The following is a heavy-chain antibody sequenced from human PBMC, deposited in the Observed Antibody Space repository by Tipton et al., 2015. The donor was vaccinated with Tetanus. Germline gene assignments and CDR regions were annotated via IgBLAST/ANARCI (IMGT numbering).Heavy chain of an antibody. CDR3: ARANNDYPKKGPFDY. V-gene: IGHV4-61*01. D-gene: IGHD5-12*01. Sequence: LRLSCTVSGGSVSRSSHYWTWIRQPPGKELEWVGYVYHSGSTNYHPSLKSRLTISVDTSKNQFSLNLRSVITADTAVYYCARANNDYPKKGPFDYWGQGILVTVSS. CDR2: VYHSGST. J-gene: IGHJ4*02. CDR1: GGSVSRSSHY.